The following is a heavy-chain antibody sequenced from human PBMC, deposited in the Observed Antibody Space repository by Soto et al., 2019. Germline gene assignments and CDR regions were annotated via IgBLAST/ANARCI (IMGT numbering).Heavy chain of an antibody. CDR1: GGSISSSSYY. CDR2: IYYSGST. Sequence: SETLSLTCTVSGGSISSSSYYWGWIRQPPGKGLEWIGSIYYSGSTYYNPSLKSRVTISVDTSKNQFSLKLSSVTAADTAVYYCARPLLECSSTSCRFGDNYYYMDVWGKGTTVTVCS. J-gene: IGHJ6*03. V-gene: IGHV4-39*01. CDR3: ARPLLECSSTSCRFGDNYYYMDV. D-gene: IGHD2-2*01.